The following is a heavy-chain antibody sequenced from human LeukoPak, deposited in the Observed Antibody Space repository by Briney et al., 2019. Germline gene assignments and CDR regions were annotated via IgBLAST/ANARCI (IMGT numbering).Heavy chain of an antibody. J-gene: IGHJ5*02. D-gene: IGHD3-3*01. V-gene: IGHV3-43*02. Sequence: QPGGSLRLSCAASGFTFDDYAMHWVRQAPGKGLEWVSLISGDGGSTYYADSVKGRFTISRGNSKNSLYLQMNSLRTEDTAFYYCAKGLMGSGYYNWFDPWGQGTLVIVSS. CDR3: AKGLMGSGYYNWFDP. CDR1: GFTFDDYA. CDR2: ISGDGGST.